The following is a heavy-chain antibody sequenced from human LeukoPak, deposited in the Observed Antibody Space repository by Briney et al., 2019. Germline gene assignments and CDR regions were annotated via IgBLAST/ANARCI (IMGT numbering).Heavy chain of an antibody. D-gene: IGHD6-13*01. CDR1: GGTFSIYA. Sequence: SVTVSFKASGGTFSIYAISWVRQGPGQGLEWMGGIIAIFGTANYAQKFQGRVTITTDESTSTAYMELSSLRSEDTAVYYCARGKTAAGDPGPNYYYYYMDVWGKGTTVTVSS. CDR3: ARGKTAAGDPGPNYYYYYMDV. V-gene: IGHV1-69*05. J-gene: IGHJ6*03. CDR2: IIAIFGTA.